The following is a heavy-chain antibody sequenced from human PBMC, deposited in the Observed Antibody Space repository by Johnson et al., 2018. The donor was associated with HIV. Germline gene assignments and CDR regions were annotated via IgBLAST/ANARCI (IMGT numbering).Heavy chain of an antibody. CDR1: GFTFSVFA. D-gene: IGHD3-16*01. CDR3: AKPPSMGADAFDI. CDR2: ISYDGSNR. Sequence: QVQLVESGGGVVQPGGSLRLSYAASGFTFSVFAMHWVRLAPGKGLEWVAVISYDGSNRHYADSVKGRFTISRDNSKNTLYLQMNSLGPEDTAVYYCAKPPSMGADAFDIWGQGTMVTVSS. J-gene: IGHJ3*02. V-gene: IGHV3-30-3*02.